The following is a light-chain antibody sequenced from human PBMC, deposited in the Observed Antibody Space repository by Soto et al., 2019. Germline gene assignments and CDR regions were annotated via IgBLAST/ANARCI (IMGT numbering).Light chain of an antibody. Sequence: DIQMTQSQPSLSASVGDSVTITCRASQFISTSLNWYQQRLGKAPKLLIYAASSLQRGVPSRFSGSGSVTDFTLTISSLQPEDCATYYCQQSHSAPLTFGGGTKVEIK. CDR1: QFISTS. CDR2: AAS. V-gene: IGKV1-39*01. J-gene: IGKJ4*01. CDR3: QQSHSAPLT.